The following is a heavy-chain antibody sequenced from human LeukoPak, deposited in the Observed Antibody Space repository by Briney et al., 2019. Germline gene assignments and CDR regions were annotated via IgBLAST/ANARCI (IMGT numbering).Heavy chain of an antibody. D-gene: IGHD3-22*01. J-gene: IGHJ4*02. V-gene: IGHV4-39*01. CDR3: ARQSSGYYL. CDR2: IYYSGST. CDR1: GGSISSSSYY. Sequence: PSETLSLTCTVSGGSISSSSYYWGWIRQPPGKGLEWIGSIYYSGSTYYNPSLKSRVTISVDTSKNQFSLKLGSVTAADTAVYYCARQSSGYYLWGQGTLVTVSS.